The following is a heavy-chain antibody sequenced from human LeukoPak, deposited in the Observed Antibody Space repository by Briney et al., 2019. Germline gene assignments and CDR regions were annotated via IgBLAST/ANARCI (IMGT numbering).Heavy chain of an antibody. Sequence: SETLSLTCAVYGGSFSGYYWSWIRQPPGKGLEWIGEINHSGSTNYNPSLKSRVTISVDTSQNQFSLKLTSVTAADTAVYYCARSSGWYNYYYMDVWGKGTTVTISS. V-gene: IGHV4-34*01. J-gene: IGHJ6*03. CDR3: ARSSGWYNYYYMDV. CDR1: GGSFSGYY. CDR2: INHSGST. D-gene: IGHD6-19*01.